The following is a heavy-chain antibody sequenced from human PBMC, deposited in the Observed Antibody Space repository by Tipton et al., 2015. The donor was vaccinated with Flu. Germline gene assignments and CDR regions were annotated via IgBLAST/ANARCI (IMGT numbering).Heavy chain of an antibody. CDR3: ARELAVVATIDY. D-gene: IGHD2-15*01. CDR2: IYYSGST. V-gene: IGHV4-31*03. CDR1: GGSISSGGYY. J-gene: IGHJ4*02. Sequence: TLSLTCTVSGGSISSGGYYWSWIRQHPGKGLEWIGYIYYSGSTYYNPSLKSRVTISVDTSKNQFSLKLSSVTAADTAVYYCARELAVVATIDYWGQGTLVTVSS.